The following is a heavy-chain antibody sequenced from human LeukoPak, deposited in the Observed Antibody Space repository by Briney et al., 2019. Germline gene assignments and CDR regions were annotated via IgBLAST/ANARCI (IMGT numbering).Heavy chain of an antibody. CDR2: ISWNSGSI. Sequence: PGGSLRLSCAASGFTFDDYAMHWVRQAPGKGLEWVSGISWNSGSIGYADSVKGRFTISRDNAKNSLYLQMNSLRAEDMALYYCAKDIHYDSSVGYFDYWGQGTLVTVSS. D-gene: IGHD3-22*01. J-gene: IGHJ4*02. CDR3: AKDIHYDSSVGYFDY. CDR1: GFTFDDYA. V-gene: IGHV3-9*03.